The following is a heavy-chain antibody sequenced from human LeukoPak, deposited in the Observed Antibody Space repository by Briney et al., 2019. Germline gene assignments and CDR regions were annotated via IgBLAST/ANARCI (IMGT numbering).Heavy chain of an antibody. CDR2: ISAYNGNT. CDR1: GYTFTSYG. D-gene: IGHD2-2*02. V-gene: IGHV1-18*01. CDR3: ARDLRSQLLYGHWYWFDP. Sequence: GASVKVSCTASGYTFTSYGISWVRQAPGQGLEWMGWISAYNGNTNYAQKLQGRVTMTTDTSTSTAYMELRSLRSDDTAVYYCARDLRSQLLYGHWYWFDPWGQGTLVTVSS. J-gene: IGHJ5*02.